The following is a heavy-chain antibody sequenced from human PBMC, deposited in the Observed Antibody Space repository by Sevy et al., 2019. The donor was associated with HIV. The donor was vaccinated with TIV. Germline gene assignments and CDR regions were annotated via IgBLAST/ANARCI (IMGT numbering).Heavy chain of an antibody. D-gene: IGHD6-19*01. CDR3: ATLSSPMPNSGWYDFFDH. Sequence: GGSLRLSCAASGFTFSSYSMNWVRQAPGKGLEWVSYISSSSSTIYYADSVKGRFTISRDNAKNSLYLQMSSLRAEDTAVYYCATLSSPMPNSGWYDFFDHWGQGTLVTVSS. V-gene: IGHV3-48*04. J-gene: IGHJ4*02. CDR2: ISSSSSTI. CDR1: GFTFSSYS.